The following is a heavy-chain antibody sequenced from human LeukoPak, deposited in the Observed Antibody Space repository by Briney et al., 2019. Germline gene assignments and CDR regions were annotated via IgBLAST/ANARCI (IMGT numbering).Heavy chain of an antibody. CDR2: INHSGST. V-gene: IGHV4-34*01. Sequence: SETLSLTCTVSGGSISSYYWSWIRQPPGKGLEWIGEINHSGSTNYNPSLKSRVTISVDTSKNQFSLKLSSVTAADTAVYYCARKDGQGGVVVVPAATLDYWGQGTLITVSS. J-gene: IGHJ4*02. D-gene: IGHD2-2*01. CDR3: ARKDGQGGVVVVPAATLDY. CDR1: GGSISSYY.